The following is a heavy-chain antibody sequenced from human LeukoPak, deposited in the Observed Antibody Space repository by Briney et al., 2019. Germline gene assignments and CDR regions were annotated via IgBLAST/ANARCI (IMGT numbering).Heavy chain of an antibody. CDR3: ARDATQYLRYGYFDS. V-gene: IGHV3-21*01. J-gene: IGHJ4*02. Sequence: GGSLRLSCAAPGFTFSDSAMNWVRQAPGKGLEWVSSINNVASHIYYADSVRGRFTISRDNAKNSVSLQMNNLRAEDTAVYYCARDATQYLRYGYFDSWGQGILVTVSS. D-gene: IGHD3-9*01. CDR2: INNVASHI. CDR1: GFTFSDSA.